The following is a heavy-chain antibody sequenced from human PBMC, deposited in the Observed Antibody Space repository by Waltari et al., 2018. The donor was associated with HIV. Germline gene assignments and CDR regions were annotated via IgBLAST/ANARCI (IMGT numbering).Heavy chain of an antibody. CDR1: GFTFSSYS. J-gene: IGHJ5*02. Sequence: EVQLVESGGGLVKPGGSLRLSCAASGFTFSSYSMNWVRQAPGKGLEWVSSISSSSSYMFYADSVKGRFTISRDNAKNSLYLQMNSLRAEDTAVYYCARDAYYYDSSDYPNWFDPWGQGTLVTVSS. V-gene: IGHV3-21*01. D-gene: IGHD3-22*01. CDR3: ARDAYYYDSSDYPNWFDP. CDR2: ISSSSSYM.